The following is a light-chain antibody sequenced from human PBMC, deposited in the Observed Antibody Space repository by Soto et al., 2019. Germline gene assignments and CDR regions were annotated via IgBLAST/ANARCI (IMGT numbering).Light chain of an antibody. V-gene: IGLV1-44*01. CDR2: SNT. J-gene: IGLJ2*01. CDR3: AAWDASLSGHVV. CDR1: NSNIGKNT. Sequence: QSALTQPPPASGPPGQGLSMSCCGRNSNIGKNTVNWYQQLPRAAPKLLIYSNTQRPSGVPERVSGSNSGTSASLAISGLQSDDEADYYCAAWDASLSGHVVFGGGTKVTVL.